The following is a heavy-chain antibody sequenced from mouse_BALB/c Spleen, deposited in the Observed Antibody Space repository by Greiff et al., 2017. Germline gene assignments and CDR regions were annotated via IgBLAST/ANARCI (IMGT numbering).Heavy chain of an antibody. Sequence: VKLMESGPGLVAPSQSLSITCTVSGFSLTSYGVHWVRQPPGKGLEWLGVIWAGGSTNYNSALMSRLSISKDNSKSQVFLKMNSLQTDDTAMYYCARDPYDGYYPYYAMDYWGQGTSVTVSS. V-gene: IGHV2-9*02. J-gene: IGHJ4*01. CDR1: GFSLTSYG. CDR3: ARDPYDGYYPYYAMDY. D-gene: IGHD2-3*01. CDR2: IWAGGST.